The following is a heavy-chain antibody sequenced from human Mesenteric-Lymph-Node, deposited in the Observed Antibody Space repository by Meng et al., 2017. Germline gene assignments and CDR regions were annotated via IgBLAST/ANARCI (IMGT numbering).Heavy chain of an antibody. CDR2: VKTDGSTT. CDR3: ANDRLNQ. Sequence: VKLGWSGVALVQPGGALRLSCAASGFTFSSHYMHWVRQAPGKGLVWVSSVKTDGSTTNYADSVKGRFTIYRDNAKDTLFLQMNSLRGDDTAVYYCANDRLNQWGQGTLVTVSS. V-gene: IGHV3-74*01. J-gene: IGHJ1*01. D-gene: IGHD3-16*01. CDR1: GFTFSSHY.